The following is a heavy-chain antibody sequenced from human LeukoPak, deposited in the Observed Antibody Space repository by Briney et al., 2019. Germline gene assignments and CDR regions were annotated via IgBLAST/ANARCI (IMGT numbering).Heavy chain of an antibody. CDR1: GFTVSTNY. CDR2: IYSGGDR. Sequence: GGSLRLSCAASGFTVSTNYMSWVRQAPGKGLEWVSLIYSGGDRYHADSVRGRFTISRDNSKNTLYLQMNSLRAEGTAVYYCARDAAAQQLVHYFDYWGQGTLVTVSS. J-gene: IGHJ4*02. V-gene: IGHV3-53*01. D-gene: IGHD6-13*01. CDR3: ARDAAAQQLVHYFDY.